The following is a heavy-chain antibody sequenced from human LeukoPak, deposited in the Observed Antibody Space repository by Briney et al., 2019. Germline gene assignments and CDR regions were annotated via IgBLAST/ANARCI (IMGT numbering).Heavy chain of an antibody. V-gene: IGHV4-59*01. D-gene: IGHD3-10*01. Sequence: SETLSLTCTVSGGSISSYYWSWIRQPPGKGLEWIGYIYYSGSTNYNPSLKSRVTISVDTSKNQFSLKLSSVTAADTAVYYCAKDPPPYGSGPIRALGNWFDPWGQGTLVTVSS. J-gene: IGHJ5*02. CDR1: GGSISSYY. CDR2: IYYSGST. CDR3: AKDPPPYGSGPIRALGNWFDP.